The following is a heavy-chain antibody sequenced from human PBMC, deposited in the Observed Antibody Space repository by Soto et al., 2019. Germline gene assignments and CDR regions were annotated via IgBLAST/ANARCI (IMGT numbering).Heavy chain of an antibody. CDR3: ARLYCSGGSCYPGYYYGMDV. J-gene: IGHJ6*02. CDR1: GGSISSSNW. D-gene: IGHD2-15*01. CDR2: IYHSGST. V-gene: IGHV4-4*02. Sequence: PSETLSLTCAVSGGSISSSNWWSWVRQPPGKGLEWIGEIYHSGSTNYNPSLKSRVTISVDKSKNQFSLKLSSVTAADTAVYYCARLYCSGGSCYPGYYYGMDVWGQGTTVTVSS.